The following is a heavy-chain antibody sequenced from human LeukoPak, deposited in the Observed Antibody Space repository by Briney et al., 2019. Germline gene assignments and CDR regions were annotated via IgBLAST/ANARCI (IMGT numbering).Heavy chain of an antibody. J-gene: IGHJ4*02. Sequence: SGTLSLTCAVSGGSLSSSNWWSWVRQPPGKVLEWIGEIYHSGSTNYNPSLKSRVTISVDKSKNQFSLKLSSVTAADTAVYYCAKDSSTWGNLAGHFDSWGQGTLVTVSS. D-gene: IGHD6-13*01. CDR3: AKDSSTWGNLAGHFDS. CDR2: IYHSGST. V-gene: IGHV4-4*02. CDR1: GGSLSSSNW.